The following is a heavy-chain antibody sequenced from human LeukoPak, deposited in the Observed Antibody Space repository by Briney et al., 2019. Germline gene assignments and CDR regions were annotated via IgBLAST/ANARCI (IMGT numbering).Heavy chain of an antibody. Sequence: RRSLRLSCAASGFRFSTYVMTWVRQAPGEGLEWVSTISADAENTYYADSVKGPFTVSRDNSKNALFLQMNSLRAQDTAVYYCAKELFVGNTGDAFDIWGQGTMVTVFS. J-gene: IGHJ3*02. V-gene: IGHV3-23*01. D-gene: IGHD3-16*01. CDR1: GFRFSTYV. CDR3: AKELFVGNTGDAFDI. CDR2: ISADAENT.